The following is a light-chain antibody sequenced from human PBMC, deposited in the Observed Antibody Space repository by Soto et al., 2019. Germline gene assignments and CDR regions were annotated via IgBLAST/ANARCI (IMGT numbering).Light chain of an antibody. CDR3: QQCGSSPET. J-gene: IGKJ1*01. Sequence: IVLTHSPCTLSLSPLQRASLSFRSSQSISSSFLAWYQQKPGQAPRLLIYGASSRATGIPDRFSGSGSGTDFTLTISRLEPEDFAVYYCQQCGSSPETFGQGTKVDNK. V-gene: IGKV3-20*01. CDR2: GAS. CDR1: QSISSSF.